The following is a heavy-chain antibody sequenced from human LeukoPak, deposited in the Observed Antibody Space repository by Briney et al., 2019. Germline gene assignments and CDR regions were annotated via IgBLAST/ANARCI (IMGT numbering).Heavy chain of an antibody. CDR2: ISSSGSTI. V-gene: IGHV3-11*01. CDR3: ARVSWHYYDSSGNLVY. CDR1: GFTFSDYY. Sequence: GGSLRLSCAASGFTFSDYYMSWIRQAPGKGLEWVSYISSSGSTIYYADSVKGRFTISRDNAKNSLYLQMNSLRAEDTAVYYCARVSWHYYDSSGNLVYWGQGTLVTVSS. J-gene: IGHJ4*02. D-gene: IGHD3-22*01.